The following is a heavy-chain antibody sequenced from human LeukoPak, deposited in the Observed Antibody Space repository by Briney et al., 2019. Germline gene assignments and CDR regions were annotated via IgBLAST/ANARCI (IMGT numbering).Heavy chain of an antibody. CDR1: GGSISVYY. D-gene: IGHD3-22*01. J-gene: IGHJ6*02. CDR3: ARDLVYYDSSGYDAYYYYGMDV. CDR2: IYYSGST. Sequence: SETLSLTCTVSGGSISVYYWSWIRQPRGKGLEWLGYIYYSGSTNYNPSLKSRVTISVDTSKNQFSLKLSSVTAADTAVYYCARDLVYYDSSGYDAYYYYGMDVWGQGTTVTVSS. V-gene: IGHV4-59*01.